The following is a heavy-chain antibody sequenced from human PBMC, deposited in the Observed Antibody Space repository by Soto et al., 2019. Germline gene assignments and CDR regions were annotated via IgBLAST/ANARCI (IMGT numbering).Heavy chain of an antibody. Sequence: GGSLRLSCEGSGFTFSRHALHWVRQAPGKGLEWVAVVSKDGSVKYWIESVKDRFTLSRDNSKNTVYLEMNSLRPEDTGVYYCVRSRSGAVADSFDLWGQGTLVTVSS. D-gene: IGHD3-10*01. CDR3: VRSRSGAVADSFDL. CDR2: VSKDGSVK. CDR1: GFTFSRHA. V-gene: IGHV3-30-3*01. J-gene: IGHJ4*02.